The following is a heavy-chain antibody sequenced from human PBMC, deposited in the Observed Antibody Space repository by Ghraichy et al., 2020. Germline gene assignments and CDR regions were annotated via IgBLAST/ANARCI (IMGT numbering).Heavy chain of an antibody. V-gene: IGHV1-2*04. CDR2: INPNGGGA. Sequence: ASVKVSCKASGYTFTGYTIHWVRQAPGQGLEWMGWINPNGGGASDAQKFQGWVTLTGDTSIATADMELTRLTSDGTAGYYCTRDYEGGSGGFDPRSQGTLVTVSS. CDR1: GYTFTGYT. J-gene: IGHJ5*02. CDR3: TRDYEGGSGGFDP. D-gene: IGHD3-10*01.